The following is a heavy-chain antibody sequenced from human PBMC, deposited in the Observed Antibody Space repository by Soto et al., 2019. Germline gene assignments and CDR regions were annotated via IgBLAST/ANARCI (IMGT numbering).Heavy chain of an antibody. CDR1: GFAFSHYA. V-gene: IGHV3-30-3*01. J-gene: IGHJ6*02. D-gene: IGHD3-10*01. CDR2: ISYDGVNK. CDR3: ARDMRGFGDGDYYYGMDV. Sequence: QVQLVESGGGVVQPGRSLRLSCAASGFAFSHYAMHWVRQAPGKGLEWVALISYDGVNKYYADSVKGRFTISRDNSEKTLYLQLNSLTADDRAVYFCARDMRGFGDGDYYYGMDVWGQGTTVTVSS.